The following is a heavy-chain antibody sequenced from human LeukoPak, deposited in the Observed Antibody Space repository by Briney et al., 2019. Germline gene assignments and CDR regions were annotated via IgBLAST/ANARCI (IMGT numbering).Heavy chain of an antibody. Sequence: VRQXPGKGLXWXXSIXSSSSYIYYADSVKGRFTISRDNAKNSLYLQMNSLRDEDTAVYYCARHAADDFWSGYFSDDYWGQGTLVTVSS. J-gene: IGHJ4*02. D-gene: IGHD3-3*01. CDR2: IXSSSSYI. V-gene: IGHV3-21*01. CDR3: ARHAADDFWSGYFSDDY.